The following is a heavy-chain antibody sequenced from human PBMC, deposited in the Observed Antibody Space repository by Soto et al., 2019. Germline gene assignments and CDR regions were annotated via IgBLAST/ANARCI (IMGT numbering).Heavy chain of an antibody. Sequence: EVQLLESGGGLVQPGGSLRLSCAASGFTFSSYAMSWVRQAPGKGLEWVSTISVSGGSTYYPDPVKGRFTISRDNSKNTLYLQMNSLRAEDTAVYYCAKEDRLGEFFDYWGQGTLVTVSS. CDR2: ISVSGGST. V-gene: IGHV3-23*01. CDR3: AKEDRLGEFFDY. D-gene: IGHD3-16*01. CDR1: GFTFSSYA. J-gene: IGHJ4*02.